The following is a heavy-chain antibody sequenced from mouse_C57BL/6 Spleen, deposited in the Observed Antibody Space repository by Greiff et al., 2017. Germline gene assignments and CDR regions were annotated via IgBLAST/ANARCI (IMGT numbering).Heavy chain of an antibody. CDR3: ARRGLRVFDY. J-gene: IGHJ2*01. CDR1: GYTFTSYW. Sequence: VQLQESGAELVKPGASVKLSCKASGYTFTSYWMHWVKQRPGQGLEWIGMIHPNSGSTNYNEKFKSKATMTVDKSSSTAYMQLSSLTSEDSAVYYCARRGLRVFDYWGQGTTLTVSS. CDR2: IHPNSGST. D-gene: IGHD2-4*01. V-gene: IGHV1-64*01.